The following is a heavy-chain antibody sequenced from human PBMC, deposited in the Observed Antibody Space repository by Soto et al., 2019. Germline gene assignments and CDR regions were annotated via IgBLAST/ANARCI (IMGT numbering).Heavy chain of an antibody. D-gene: IGHD3-9*01. J-gene: IGHJ4*02. Sequence: QVQLVESGGGVVQPGRSLRLSCAASGFTFSSYGMHWVRQAPGKGLEWVAVISYDGSNKYYADSVKGRFTISRDNSKNTVYLQMNSLRGEDTAVYYCAKDQYVLRYFDLVPRKFDHWGQGTLVTVSS. CDR2: ISYDGSNK. CDR1: GFTFSSYG. CDR3: AKDQYVLRYFDLVPRKFDH. V-gene: IGHV3-30*18.